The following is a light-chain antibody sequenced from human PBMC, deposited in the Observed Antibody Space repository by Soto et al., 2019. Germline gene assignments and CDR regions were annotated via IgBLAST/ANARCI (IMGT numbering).Light chain of an antibody. CDR3: AAWDDRLSGVV. V-gene: IGLV1-47*01. CDR1: RSNIGSGY. CDR2: RSD. J-gene: IGLJ2*01. Sequence: QSVVTQPPSASGTPGQTVTISCSGSRSNIGSGYVYWYQQVPGMAPKLLIYRSDQRPSGVPARISGYRSGTSASLAISGLRSEDEAAYYCAAWDDRLSGVVFGGGTKLTVL.